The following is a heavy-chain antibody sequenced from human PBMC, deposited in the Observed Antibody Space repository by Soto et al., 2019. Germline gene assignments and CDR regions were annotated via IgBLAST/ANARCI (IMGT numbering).Heavy chain of an antibody. CDR3: AGVLDDSWSGYYINWFDP. CDR2: IYYSGST. J-gene: IGHJ5*02. V-gene: IGHV4-59*08. CDR1: GGSIISYY. Sequence: SETLSLTCTVSGGSIISYYWSWILQPPWKGLEWIGYIYYSGSTNYNPSLKSRVTISVDTSKNQFSLKLSSVTAADTAVYYCAGVLDDSWSGYYINWFDPWGQGTLVTVSS. D-gene: IGHD3-3*01.